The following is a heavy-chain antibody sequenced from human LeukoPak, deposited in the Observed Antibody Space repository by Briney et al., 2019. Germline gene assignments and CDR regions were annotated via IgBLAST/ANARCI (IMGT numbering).Heavy chain of an antibody. V-gene: IGHV3-43*02. J-gene: IGHJ3*02. D-gene: IGHD3-10*01. CDR3: AKDLSSVFDALNI. CDR2: ISGDGATT. Sequence: PGGSPRLSCAASGFTFDDYAMHWVRQAPGKGLEWVSLISGDGATTYYAASVKGRFTISRDNKKNVLYLQMNNLGTEDTALFYCAKDLSSVFDALNIWGQGTLVTVSS. CDR1: GFTFDDYA.